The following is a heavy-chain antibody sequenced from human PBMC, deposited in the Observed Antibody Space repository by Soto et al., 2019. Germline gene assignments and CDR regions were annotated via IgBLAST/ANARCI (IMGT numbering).Heavy chain of an antibody. CDR2: ISYDGSNK. CDR1: GFTFSSYG. V-gene: IGHV3-30*03. CDR3: ARSSSPLVVVAAFDY. Sequence: SLRLSCAASGFTFSSYGMHWVRQAPGKGLEWVAVISYDGSNKYYADSVKGRFTISRDNSKNTLYLQMNSLRAEDTAVYYCARSSSPLVVVAAFDYWGQGTLVTVSS. J-gene: IGHJ4*02. D-gene: IGHD2-15*01.